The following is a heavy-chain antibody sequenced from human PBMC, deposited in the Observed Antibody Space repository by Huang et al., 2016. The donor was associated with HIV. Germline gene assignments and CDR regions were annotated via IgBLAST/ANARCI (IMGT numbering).Heavy chain of an antibody. CDR2: IYFSAGT. Sequence: QVQLQESGPGLVKPSETLSLSCTVSGDSVSSASYYWSWIRQPPGRGLEWIGYIYFSAGTNYNPSLKSRVTISIDTSKNQFSLRLSSVTAADTAVYYCVSHGSGTADYWGQGTLVTVSS. CDR1: GDSVSSASYY. D-gene: IGHD3-10*01. J-gene: IGHJ4*02. CDR3: VSHGSGTADY. V-gene: IGHV4-61*01.